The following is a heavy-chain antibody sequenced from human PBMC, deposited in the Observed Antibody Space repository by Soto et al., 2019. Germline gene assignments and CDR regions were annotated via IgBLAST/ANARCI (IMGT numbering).Heavy chain of an antibody. D-gene: IGHD3-22*01. V-gene: IGHV3-72*01. CDR1: GFIFSDHY. CDR2: SRNKANSYTT. Sequence: PGGSLRLSCAASGFIFSDHYMDWVRQAPGKGLEWVGRSRNKANSYTTEYAASVKGRFTISRDDSKNSLYLQMDSLKTEDTAVYYCAKKFYDSGRYYLQYWGQGTLVTVSS. J-gene: IGHJ4*02. CDR3: AKKFYDSGRYYLQY.